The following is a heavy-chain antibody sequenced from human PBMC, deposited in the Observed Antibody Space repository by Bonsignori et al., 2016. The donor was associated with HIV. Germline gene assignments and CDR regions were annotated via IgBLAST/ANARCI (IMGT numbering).Heavy chain of an antibody. CDR2: ISSSSSYI. CDR3: ARDPNLRRIFETGGGGLDY. V-gene: IGHV3-21*01. J-gene: IGHJ4*02. D-gene: IGHD3-9*01. Sequence: GESLKISCAASGFTFSSYSMNWVRQAPGKGLEWVSSISSSSSYIYYADSVKGRFTISRDNAKNSLYLQMNSLRAEDTAVYYCARDPNLRRIFETGGGGLDYWGQGTLVTVSS. CDR1: GFTFSSYS.